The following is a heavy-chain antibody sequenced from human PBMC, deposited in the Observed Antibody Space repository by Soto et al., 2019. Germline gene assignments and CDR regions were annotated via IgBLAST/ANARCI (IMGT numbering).Heavy chain of an antibody. J-gene: IGHJ4*02. CDR3: ARHDREYYYDSSGYPDY. Sequence: GESLKISCKGSGYSFTSYWIGWVRQMPGKGLEWMGIIYPGDSDTRYSPTFQGQVTISADKSISTAYLQWSSLKASDTAMYYCARHDREYYYDSSGYPDYRGQGTLVTVSA. V-gene: IGHV5-51*01. CDR1: GYSFTSYW. D-gene: IGHD3-22*01. CDR2: IYPGDSDT.